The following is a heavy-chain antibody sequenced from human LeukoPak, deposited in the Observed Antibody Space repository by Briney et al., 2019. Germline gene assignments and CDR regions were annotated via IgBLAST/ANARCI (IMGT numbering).Heavy chain of an antibody. CDR1: GDSISNYY. CDR2: IYYSGST. J-gene: IGHJ1*01. CDR3: ARATTGYSYGFKH. V-gene: IGHV4-59*01. D-gene: IGHD5-18*01. Sequence: SETLSLTCSVFGDSISNYYWSWIRQPPGKGLEWIGYIYYSGSTNYNPSLKSRVTISVDTSKTQFSLKLSSVTAADTAVYYCARATTGYSYGFKHWGQGTLVTVSS.